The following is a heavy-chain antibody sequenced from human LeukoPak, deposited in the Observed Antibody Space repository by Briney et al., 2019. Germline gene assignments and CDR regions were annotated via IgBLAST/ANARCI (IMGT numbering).Heavy chain of an antibody. CDR1: GYTFTGYY. CDR2: INPNSGDT. V-gene: IGHV1-2*02. Sequence: ASVRVSCKASGYTFTGYYMNWVRQAPGQGLEWMGWINPNSGDTSYAQRFQGRVTMTRDTSISTAYMELRNLRLDDTAVYYCARDGTSTDDYWGQGTLVTVSS. D-gene: IGHD2-2*01. J-gene: IGHJ4*02. CDR3: ARDGTSTDDY.